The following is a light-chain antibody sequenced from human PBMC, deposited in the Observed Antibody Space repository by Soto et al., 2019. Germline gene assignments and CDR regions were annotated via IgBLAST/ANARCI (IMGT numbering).Light chain of an antibody. CDR3: QHYNSYSEA. CDR1: QTISTW. CDR2: DAS. Sequence: IQRAQYPSKLSPSVGDRVTIICRASQTISTWLAWYQQKPGKAPELLIYDASTLESGVPSRFSGSGSGTEFSLTISSLQPEDLATYYCQHYNSYSEAFGQGTIVDIK. J-gene: IGKJ1*01. V-gene: IGKV1-5*02.